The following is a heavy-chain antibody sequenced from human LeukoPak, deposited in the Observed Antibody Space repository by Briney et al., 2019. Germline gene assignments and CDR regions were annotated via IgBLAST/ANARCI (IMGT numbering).Heavy chain of an antibody. CDR2: ISAYNGNT. J-gene: IGHJ3*02. V-gene: IGHV1-18*01. CDR1: GYTFTSYG. CDR3: ARDGVGATLSDAFDI. Sequence: ASVKVSCKASGYTFTSYGISWVRQAPGQGLEWMGWISAYNGNTIYAQKLQGRVTMTTDTSTSTAYMELRSLRSDDTAVYYCARDGVGATLSDAFDIWGQGTMVTVSS. D-gene: IGHD1-26*01.